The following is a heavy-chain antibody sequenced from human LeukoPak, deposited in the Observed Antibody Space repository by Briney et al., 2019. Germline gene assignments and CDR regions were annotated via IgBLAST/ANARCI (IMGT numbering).Heavy chain of an antibody. D-gene: IGHD5-18*01. CDR2: ISSSGSSI. Sequence: GGSLRLSCAASGFTFSSYEMNWVRQAPGKGLEGVSYISSSGSSIYYADSVKGRFTICRDNSKTPLYLQMNSLRADDTAVYYCAGLDAAMPDAFDIWGQGTTVTVSS. J-gene: IGHJ3*02. CDR1: GFTFSSYE. V-gene: IGHV3-48*03. CDR3: AGLDAAMPDAFDI.